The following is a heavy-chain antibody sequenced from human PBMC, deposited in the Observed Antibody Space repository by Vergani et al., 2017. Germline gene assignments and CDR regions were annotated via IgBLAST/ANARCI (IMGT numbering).Heavy chain of an antibody. CDR3: ARGRAGAGPFDY. CDR1: GGSISSEY. D-gene: IGHD1-26*01. Sequence: QVQLQESGPGLVKPSETLSLTCTVSGGSISSEYWSWIRQPPGKGSEGIGYIYYSGSTNYNPSLKSRVTISVDTSKNQFSLKLSSVTAADTAVYYCARGRAGAGPFDYWGQGTLVTVSS. J-gene: IGHJ4*02. V-gene: IGHV4-59*08. CDR2: IYYSGST.